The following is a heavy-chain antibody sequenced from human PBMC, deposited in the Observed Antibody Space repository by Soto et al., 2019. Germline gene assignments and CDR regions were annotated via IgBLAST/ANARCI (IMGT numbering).Heavy chain of an antibody. CDR3: AREREYYYDSSGNYYYHYGMDV. V-gene: IGHV1-18*04. J-gene: IGHJ6*02. CDR2: ISGYNGNT. D-gene: IGHD3-22*01. CDR1: GYTFTNYG. Sequence: QVQLVESGAEVKKPGASVKVSCKASGYTFTNYGIIWVRQAPGPGLAWMGGISGYNGNTKYAQKFQCRVTMTTDTPSNTGYMELRSQRSDGTAVYYCAREREYYYDSSGNYYYHYGMDVWGQGTTVTGS.